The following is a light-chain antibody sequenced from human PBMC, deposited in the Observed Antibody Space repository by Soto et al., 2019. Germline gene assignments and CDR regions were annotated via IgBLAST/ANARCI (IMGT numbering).Light chain of an antibody. CDR2: EGV. V-gene: IGLV2-23*01. CDR1: SSDVGSYNL. J-gene: IGLJ2*01. Sequence: QSALTQPASVSGSPGQSITISCTGTSSDVGSYNLVSWYQQHPGKAPKLMIYEGVKRPSGVSDRFSGSKSGNTASLTISGLQAEDEADYYCCSYAGSSTSAHVVFGGGTQLTVL. CDR3: CSYAGSSTSAHVV.